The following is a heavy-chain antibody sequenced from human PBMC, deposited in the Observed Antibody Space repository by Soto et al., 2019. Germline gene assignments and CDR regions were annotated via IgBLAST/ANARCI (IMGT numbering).Heavy chain of an antibody. V-gene: IGHV3-30*03. J-gene: IGHJ1*01. Sequence: GGSLRLSCAASGFTFDSVGMHWVRQAPGEGLEWVALISNNGDFQSYADSVRGRCTISRDNSNNTLSLHLNSLKTDDTAMYYCARWSYLASWGQGTRVTDSS. CDR2: ISNNGDFQ. D-gene: IGHD3-10*01. CDR1: GFTFDSVG. CDR3: ARWSYLAS.